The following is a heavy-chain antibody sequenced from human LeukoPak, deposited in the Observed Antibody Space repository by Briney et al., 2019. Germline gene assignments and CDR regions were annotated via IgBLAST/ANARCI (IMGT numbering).Heavy chain of an antibody. CDR1: GGSISSGGYY. CDR2: IYYSGST. D-gene: IGHD3-22*01. J-gene: IGHJ4*02. V-gene: IGHV4-31*03. CDR3: ASISSGYYLPEYYFDY. Sequence: SQTLSLTCTVSGGSISSGGYYWSWIRQHPGKGLEWIGYIYYSGSTYYNPSLKSRVTISVDTSKNQFSLKLSSVTAADTAVYYCASISSGYYLPEYYFDYWGQGTLVTVSS.